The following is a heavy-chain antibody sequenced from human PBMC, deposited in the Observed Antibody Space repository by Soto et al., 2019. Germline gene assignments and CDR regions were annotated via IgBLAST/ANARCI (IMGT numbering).Heavy chain of an antibody. J-gene: IGHJ6*03. CDR2: ISAYNGNT. D-gene: IGHD4-17*01. CDR3: AREGEYDGDYGYYYYYMDV. CDR1: GYTFTSYG. V-gene: IGHV1-18*01. Sequence: ASVKVSCKASGYTFTSYGISWVRQAPGQGLEWMGWISAYNGNTNYAQKLQGRVTMTTDTSTSTAYMELRSLRSDDTAVYYCAREGEYDGDYGYYYYYMDVWGKGTTVTVSS.